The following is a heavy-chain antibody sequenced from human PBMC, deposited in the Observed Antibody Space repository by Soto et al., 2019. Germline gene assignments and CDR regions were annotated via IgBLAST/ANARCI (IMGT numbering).Heavy chain of an antibody. J-gene: IGHJ4*02. Sequence: GGSLRLSCAASGFTFSDYYMSWIRQAPGKGLEWVSYISSSGSTIYYADSVKGRFTISRDNAKNSLYLQMNSLRAEDTAVYYCARVSNDFWSGYSSFDYWGQGTLVTVSS. D-gene: IGHD3-3*01. V-gene: IGHV3-11*01. CDR1: GFTFSDYY. CDR2: ISSSGSTI. CDR3: ARVSNDFWSGYSSFDY.